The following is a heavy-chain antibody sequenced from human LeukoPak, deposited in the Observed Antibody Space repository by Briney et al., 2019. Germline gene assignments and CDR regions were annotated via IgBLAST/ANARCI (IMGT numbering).Heavy chain of an antibody. CDR2: IYYSGST. V-gene: IGHV4-31*03. D-gene: IGHD3-9*01. CDR3: ARDLISTGYYTPDAFDI. CDR1: GGSISSGGYY. J-gene: IGHJ3*02. Sequence: SQTLSLTCTVSGGSISSGGYYWSWIRQHPGKGLEWIGYIYYSGSTYYNPSLKSRVTISVDTSKNQLSLKLSSVTAADTAVYYCARDLISTGYYTPDAFDIWGQGTMVTVSS.